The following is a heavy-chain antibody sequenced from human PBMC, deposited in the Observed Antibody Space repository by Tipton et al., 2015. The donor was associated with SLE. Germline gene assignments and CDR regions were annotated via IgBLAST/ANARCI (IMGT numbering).Heavy chain of an antibody. J-gene: IGHJ3*02. CDR2: ISSSSSYI. CDR1: GFTFSSYS. CDR3: ARGPTLYSSSHDAFDI. Sequence: SLRLSCSASGFTFSSYSMNWVRQAPGKGLEWVSSISSSSSYIYYADSVKGRFTISRDNAKNSLYLQMNSLRAEDTAVYYCARGPTLYSSSHDAFDIWGQGTIVTVSS. D-gene: IGHD6-13*01. V-gene: IGHV3-21*01.